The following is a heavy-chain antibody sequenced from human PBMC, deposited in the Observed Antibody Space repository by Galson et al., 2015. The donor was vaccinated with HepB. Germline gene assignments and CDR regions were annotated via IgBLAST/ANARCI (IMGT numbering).Heavy chain of an antibody. CDR3: ARDRGSGSYLLFSGWFDP. Sequence: SLRLSCAASGSTFSSYSMNWVRQAPGKGLEWVSSISSSSSYIYYADSVKGRFTISRDNAKNSLYLQMNSLRAEDTAVYYCARDRGSGSYLLFSGWFDPWGQGTLVTVSS. J-gene: IGHJ5*02. CDR1: GSTFSSYS. V-gene: IGHV3-21*01. CDR2: ISSSSSYI. D-gene: IGHD1-26*01.